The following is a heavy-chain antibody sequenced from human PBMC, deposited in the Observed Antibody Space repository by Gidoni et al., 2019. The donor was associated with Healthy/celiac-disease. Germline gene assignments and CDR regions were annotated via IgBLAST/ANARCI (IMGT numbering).Heavy chain of an antibody. CDR1: GFTVSSYA. J-gene: IGHJ4*02. D-gene: IGHD5-12*01. CDR2: RSYDGSNK. Sequence: QVQLVEYGGGVVQPGRSLRLSCAVSGFTVSSYAMQWVSQATGKGLEWVAIRSYDGSNKYYADSVKGRFTISRDHSKNTLYLQMNSLSAEDTAVYYCARDVGYSGYDFYGDYAGGFDYWGQGTLVTVSS. V-gene: IGHV3-30-3*01. CDR3: ARDVGYSGYDFYGDYAGGFDY.